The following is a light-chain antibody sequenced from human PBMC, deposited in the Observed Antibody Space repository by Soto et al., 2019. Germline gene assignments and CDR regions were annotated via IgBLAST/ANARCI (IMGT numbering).Light chain of an antibody. CDR1: QSLSATY. V-gene: IGKV3-20*01. Sequence: EYVVTPSPGTLSLSPGERATLSCRVSQSLSATYLAWYQQKPGQAPRLLIYAASSRATGIPGRFSGSGSGTDFTLTISRLEPEDFAVYYCQQYGSSPQTFGQGTKVDIK. CDR2: AAS. CDR3: QQYGSSPQT. J-gene: IGKJ1*01.